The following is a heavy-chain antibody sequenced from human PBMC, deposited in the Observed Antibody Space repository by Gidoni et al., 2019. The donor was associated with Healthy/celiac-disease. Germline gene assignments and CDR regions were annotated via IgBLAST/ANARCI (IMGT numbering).Heavy chain of an antibody. CDR3: ARVNWNPMVGYYYMDV. CDR1: GGSISSYY. V-gene: IGHV4-4*07. CDR2: IYTSGST. J-gene: IGHJ6*03. D-gene: IGHD1-1*01. Sequence: QVQLQESGPGLVKPSETLSLTCTVSGGSISSYYWSWIRQPAGKGLEWIGRIYTSGSTNYNPSLKSRVTMSVDTSKNQFSLKLSSVTAADTAVYYCARVNWNPMVGYYYMDVWGKGTTVTVSS.